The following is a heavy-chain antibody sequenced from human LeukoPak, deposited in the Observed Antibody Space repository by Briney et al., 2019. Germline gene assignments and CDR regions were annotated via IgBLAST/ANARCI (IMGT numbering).Heavy chain of an antibody. CDR2: INHSGST. J-gene: IGHJ3*02. CDR1: GGSFSGYY. D-gene: IGHD3-22*01. CDR3: AGEPRYYDSSGYSTDAFDI. V-gene: IGHV4-34*01. Sequence: PSETLSLTCAVYGGSFSGYYWSWIRQPPGKGLEWIGEINHSGSTNYNPSLKSRVTISVDTSKNQFSLKLSSVTAADTAVYYCAGEPRYYDSSGYSTDAFDIWGQGTVVTVSS.